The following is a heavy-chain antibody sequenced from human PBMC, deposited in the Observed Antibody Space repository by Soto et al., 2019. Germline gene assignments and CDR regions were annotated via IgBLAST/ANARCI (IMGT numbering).Heavy chain of an antibody. CDR3: ARVAVAGTRVDY. Sequence: QVQLQESGPGLVKPSGTLSLTCAVSGGSISSSNWWSWVRQPPGKGLEWIGEIYHSGSTNYNPSLKTPGTISVDKAKNPFPLKLSSVPAADPAVYYCARVAVAGTRVDYWGQGTLVTVSS. D-gene: IGHD6-19*01. V-gene: IGHV4-4*02. CDR2: IYHSGST. J-gene: IGHJ4*02. CDR1: GGSISSSNW.